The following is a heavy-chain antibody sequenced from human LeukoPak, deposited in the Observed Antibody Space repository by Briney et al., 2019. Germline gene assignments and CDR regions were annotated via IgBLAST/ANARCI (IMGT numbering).Heavy chain of an antibody. D-gene: IGHD3-22*01. V-gene: IGHV4-34*12. Sequence: PSETLSLTCAVYGGSFSGYYWSWIRQPPGKGLEWIGEIIDTGSTNYNPSLKSRVTISVDTSKNQFSLKLSSVTAADTAVYYCTRGSIAYYYMDVWGKGTTVTISS. J-gene: IGHJ6*03. CDR3: TRGSIAYYYMDV. CDR1: GGSFSGYY. CDR2: IIDTGST.